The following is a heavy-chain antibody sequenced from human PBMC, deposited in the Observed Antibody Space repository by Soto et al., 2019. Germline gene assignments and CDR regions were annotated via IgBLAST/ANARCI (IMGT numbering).Heavy chain of an antibody. CDR2: IYHSGSI. CDR3: ATPPQYGGPNGRI. CDR1: GGSISSGGYY. D-gene: IGHD4-17*01. V-gene: IGHV4-31*09. J-gene: IGHJ4*02. Sequence: PSETLSLTCTVSGGSISSGGYYWSWIRQHPGKGLEWIGYIYHSGSIYYNPSLKSRVTISVDRSKNHFSLKLTSMTAADTAVYYWATPPQYGGPNGRIWGQGTLVTVSS.